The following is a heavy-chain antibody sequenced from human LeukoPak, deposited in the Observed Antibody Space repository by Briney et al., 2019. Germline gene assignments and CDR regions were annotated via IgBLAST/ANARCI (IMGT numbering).Heavy chain of an antibody. V-gene: IGHV1-2*04. Sequence: ASVKVSCKASGYTFTGYYMHWVRQAPGQGLEWMGWINPNSGGTNYAQKFQGWVTMTRDTSISTAYMELSRLRSDDTAGYYCARGYCSSTSRYARGSYRDVWAKGTTVTVSS. CDR2: INPNSGGT. CDR3: ARGYCSSTSRYARGSYRDV. CDR1: GYTFTGYY. J-gene: IGHJ6*03. D-gene: IGHD2-2*01.